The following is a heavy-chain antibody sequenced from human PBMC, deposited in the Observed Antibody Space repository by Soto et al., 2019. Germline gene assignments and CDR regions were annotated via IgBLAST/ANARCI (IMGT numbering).Heavy chain of an antibody. V-gene: IGHV4-39*01. D-gene: IGHD3-10*01. CDR1: GGSISSFTYY. CDR3: ARRERYYGSPGWLDP. CDR2: VYYNENT. Sequence: ETLSLTCSVSGGSISSFTYYWGWIRQPPGKGLEWIGTVYYNENTYYNPSLKSRVTITVDTTKNQFSLNLRSVTAADTAMYFCARRERYYGSPGWLDPWGPGTLVTVSS. J-gene: IGHJ5*02.